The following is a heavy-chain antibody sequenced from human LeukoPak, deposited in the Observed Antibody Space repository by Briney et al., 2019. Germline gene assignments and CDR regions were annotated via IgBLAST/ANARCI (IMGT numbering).Heavy chain of an antibody. CDR2: INPNSSGT. V-gene: IGHV1-2*02. CDR1: GYTFTGYY. D-gene: IGHD4-11*01. Sequence: ASVKVSCKASGYTFTGYYMHWVRQAPGQGLEWMGWINPNSSGTNYAQKFQGRVTMTRDTSISTAYMELSRLRSDDTAVYYCARDLKSGNYGLGYYYGMDVWGQGTTVTVSS. CDR3: ARDLKSGNYGLGYYYGMDV. J-gene: IGHJ6*02.